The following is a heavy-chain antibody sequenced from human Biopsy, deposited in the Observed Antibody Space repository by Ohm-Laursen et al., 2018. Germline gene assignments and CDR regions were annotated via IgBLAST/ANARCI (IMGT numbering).Heavy chain of an antibody. D-gene: IGHD3-22*01. CDR1: GFTFSSYA. CDR3: ARGKYKDFSTGLPRPYHYTLDF. V-gene: IGHV3-11*01. J-gene: IGHJ6*02. CDR2: ISARDGVV. Sequence: SLRLSCSASGFTFSSYAMTWFRQAPGKGLEWIAYISARDGVVYYADSVKGRFTISRDNTNNSLYLQMTSLRPEDTAVFYCARGKYKDFSTGLPRPYHYTLDFWGPGTTVTVSS.